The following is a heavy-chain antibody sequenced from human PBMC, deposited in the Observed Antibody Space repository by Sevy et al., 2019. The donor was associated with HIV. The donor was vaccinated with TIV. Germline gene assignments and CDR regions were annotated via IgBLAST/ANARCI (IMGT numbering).Heavy chain of an antibody. D-gene: IGHD1-26*01. Sequence: GGSLRLSCAASGFTFDDYTMHWVRQAPGKGLEWVSLISWDGGSTYYADSVKGRFTISRDNSKNSLYLQMNSLRTEDTALYYCAKDNSGNPYFQDWGQGTLVTVS. CDR2: ISWDGGST. CDR1: GFTFDDYT. V-gene: IGHV3-43*01. CDR3: AKDNSGNPYFQD. J-gene: IGHJ1*01.